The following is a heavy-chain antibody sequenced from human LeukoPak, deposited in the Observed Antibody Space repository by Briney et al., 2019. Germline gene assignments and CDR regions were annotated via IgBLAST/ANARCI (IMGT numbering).Heavy chain of an antibody. CDR3: ASAPLRSGWYYFDY. D-gene: IGHD6-19*01. Sequence: GRSLRLSCAASGFTFSSFAMHWVRQAPGKGLEWVSSISSSSSYIYYADSVKGRFTISRDNAKNSLYLQMNSLRAEDTAVYYCASAPLRSGWYYFDYWGQGTLVTVSS. V-gene: IGHV3-21*01. CDR2: ISSSSSYI. CDR1: GFTFSSFA. J-gene: IGHJ4*02.